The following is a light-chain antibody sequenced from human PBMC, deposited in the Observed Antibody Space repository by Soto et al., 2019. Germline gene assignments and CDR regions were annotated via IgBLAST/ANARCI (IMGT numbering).Light chain of an antibody. V-gene: IGKV3-20*01. CDR2: GIS. CDR3: EEYYTSPLT. Sequence: EIVLTQSPGTLSLSPGERATLSCRASQTVSSTYLAWYQQKPGLAPRLLIYGISTRSTDIPDRFSVSGSVTDFTLTISGLEPEDFAVYYCEEYYTSPLTFGGGTKVEIK. CDR1: QTVSSTY. J-gene: IGKJ4*01.